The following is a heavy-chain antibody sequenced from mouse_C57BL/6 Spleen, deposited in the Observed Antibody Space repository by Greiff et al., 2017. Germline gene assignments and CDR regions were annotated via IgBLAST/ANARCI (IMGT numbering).Heavy chain of an antibody. V-gene: IGHV5-4*01. D-gene: IGHD2-4*01. CDR1: GFTFSSYA. CDR3: ASYDSVYYAMDY. Sequence: EVQRVESGGGLVKPGGSLKLSCAASGFTFSSYAMSWVRQTPEKRLEWVATISDGGSYTYYPDNVKGRFTISRDNAKNNLYLQMSHLKSEDTAMYYCASYDSVYYAMDYWGQGTSVTVSS. CDR2: ISDGGSYT. J-gene: IGHJ4*01.